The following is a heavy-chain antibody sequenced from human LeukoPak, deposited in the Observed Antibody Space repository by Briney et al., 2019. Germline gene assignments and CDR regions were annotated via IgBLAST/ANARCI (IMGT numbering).Heavy chain of an antibody. J-gene: IGHJ4*02. Sequence: PSETLSLTCTVSGGSISSSSYYWGWIRQPPGKGLEWIGSIYYSGSTYYNPSLKSRVTISVDTSKNQFSLKLSSVTAADTAVYYCARDSYNWNLVGEYYFDYWGQGTLVTVSS. CDR2: IYYSGST. CDR1: GGSISSSSYY. V-gene: IGHV4-39*07. D-gene: IGHD1-7*01. CDR3: ARDSYNWNLVGEYYFDY.